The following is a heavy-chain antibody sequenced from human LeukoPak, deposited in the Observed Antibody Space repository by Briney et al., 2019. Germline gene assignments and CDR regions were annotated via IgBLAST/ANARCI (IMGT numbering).Heavy chain of an antibody. Sequence: PGGSLRLSCAASGFTLSSYSMNWVRQAPGKGLDWVSSISGTSTYIDYADSVKGRFTISRDNAKNSLYLQMNSLRAEDTAVYYCGREVSRDYNYGMDVWGQGTTVTVSS. CDR1: GFTLSSYS. J-gene: IGHJ6*02. CDR3: GREVSRDYNYGMDV. CDR2: ISGTSTYI. V-gene: IGHV3-21*04.